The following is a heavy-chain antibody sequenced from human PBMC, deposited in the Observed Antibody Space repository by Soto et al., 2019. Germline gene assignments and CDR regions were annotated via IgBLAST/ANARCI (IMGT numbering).Heavy chain of an antibody. Sequence: GGSLRLSCEASGFTFSAYCMTWVRQAPGKGLEWVANIKKDGNEKYYVDSVKGRFTISRDNAKSCLYLQMNSLTAVDTAVYYCVRGRGLDGSPYYSYYGMDVWGRGTMVTV. CDR3: VRGRGLDGSPYYSYYGMDV. CDR2: IKKDGNEK. V-gene: IGHV3-7*03. CDR1: GFTFSAYC. J-gene: IGHJ6*02. D-gene: IGHD1-26*01.